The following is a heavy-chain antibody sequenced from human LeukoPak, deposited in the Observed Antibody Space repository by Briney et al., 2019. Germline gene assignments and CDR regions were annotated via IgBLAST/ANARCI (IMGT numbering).Heavy chain of an antibody. V-gene: IGHV3-30-3*01. CDR2: ISYDGSNK. D-gene: IGHD6-13*01. J-gene: IGHJ4*02. CDR3: ARGWVTAALRTPFDY. Sequence: GGSLRLSCAASGFTFSSYAMHWVRQAPGKGLEWVAVISYDGSNKYYADSVKGRFTISRDNSKNTLYLQMNSLRAEDTAVYYCARGWVTAALRTPFDYWGQGALVTVSS. CDR1: GFTFSSYA.